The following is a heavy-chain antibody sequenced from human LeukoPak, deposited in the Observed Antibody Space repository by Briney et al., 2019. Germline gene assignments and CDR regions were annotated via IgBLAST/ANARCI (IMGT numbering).Heavy chain of an antibody. CDR2: IIPIFGTA. CDR1: GGTFSSYA. D-gene: IGHD4-17*01. Sequence: ASVKVSCKAPGGTFSSYAISWVRQAPGQGLEWMGGIIPIFGTANYAQKFQGRVTITADESTSTAYMELSSLGSEDTAVYYCARELIGDYPPFDYWGQGTLVTVSS. J-gene: IGHJ4*02. CDR3: ARELIGDYPPFDY. V-gene: IGHV1-69*13.